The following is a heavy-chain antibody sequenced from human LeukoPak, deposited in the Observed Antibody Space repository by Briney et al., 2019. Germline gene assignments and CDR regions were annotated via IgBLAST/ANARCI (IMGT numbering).Heavy chain of an antibody. Sequence: KPSETLSLTCTVSGYSISSGYYWGWIRQPPGKGLEWIGYIYSTGSTYNNPSLKSRVTISVDTSKNHFSLKLTSVTAADTAVYYCARHLPMANTDVFDIWGQGTMVTVSS. D-gene: IGHD3-10*01. CDR3: ARHLPMANTDVFDI. J-gene: IGHJ3*02. V-gene: IGHV4-38-2*02. CDR2: IYSTGST. CDR1: GYSISSGYY.